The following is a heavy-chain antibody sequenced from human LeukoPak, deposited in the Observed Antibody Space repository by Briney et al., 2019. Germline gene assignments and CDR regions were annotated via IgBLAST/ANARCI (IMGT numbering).Heavy chain of an antibody. CDR2: IYYSGST. V-gene: IGHV4-59*11. CDR3: TRAAYSSSWSRYYYYYMDV. D-gene: IGHD6-13*01. J-gene: IGHJ6*03. CDR1: GGSISSHY. Sequence: SETLSLTCTVSGGSISSHYWSWIRQPPRKGLEWIGYIYYSGSTNYNPSLKSRVTISVDTSKNQFSLKLSSVTAAGTAVYYCTRAAYSSSWSRYYYYYMDVWGKGTTVTVSS.